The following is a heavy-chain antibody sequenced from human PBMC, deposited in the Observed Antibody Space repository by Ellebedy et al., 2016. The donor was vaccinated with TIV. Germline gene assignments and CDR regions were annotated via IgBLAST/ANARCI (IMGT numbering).Heavy chain of an antibody. CDR1: GFTFSSYS. CDR2: ISSSSSTI. J-gene: IGHJ4*02. CDR3: ARDRGAAADPFFDY. V-gene: IGHV3-48*02. Sequence: GESLKISXAASGFTFSSYSMNWVRQAPGKGLEWVSYISSSSSTIYYADSVKSRFTISRDNAKNSLYLQMNSLRDEDTAVYYCARDRGAAADPFFDYWGQGTLVTVSS. D-gene: IGHD6-13*01.